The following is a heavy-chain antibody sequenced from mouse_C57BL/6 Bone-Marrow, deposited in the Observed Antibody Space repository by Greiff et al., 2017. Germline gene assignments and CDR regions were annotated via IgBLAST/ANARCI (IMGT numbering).Heavy chain of an antibody. Sequence: VQLQQSGPELVKPGASVKISCKASGYSFTGYYMNWVKQSPEKSLEWIGEINPSTGGTTYNQKFKAKATLTVDKSSSTAYMQLKSLASEDSAVYYCAREGVCGYGSSFYWYFDVWGTGTTVTVSS. V-gene: IGHV1-42*01. D-gene: IGHD1-1*01. J-gene: IGHJ1*03. CDR2: INPSTGGT. CDR1: GYSFTGYY. CDR3: AREGVCGYGSSFYWYFDV.